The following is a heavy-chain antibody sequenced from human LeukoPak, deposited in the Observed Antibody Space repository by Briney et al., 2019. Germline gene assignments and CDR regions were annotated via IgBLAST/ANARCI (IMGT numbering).Heavy chain of an antibody. CDR1: GGSFSGYY. CDR3: AREDTYYYGSGSYRRPAPPSDY. J-gene: IGHJ4*02. D-gene: IGHD3-10*01. Sequence: SATLSLTCAVYGGSFSGYYWSWIRQPPGKGLEWIGEINHSGSTNYNPSLKSRVTISVDTSKNQFSLKLSSVTAADTAVYYCAREDTYYYGSGSYRRPAPPSDYWGQGTLVTVSS. V-gene: IGHV4-34*01. CDR2: INHSGST.